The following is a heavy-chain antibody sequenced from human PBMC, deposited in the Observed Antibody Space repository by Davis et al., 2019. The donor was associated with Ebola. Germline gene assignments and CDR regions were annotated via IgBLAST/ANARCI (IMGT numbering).Heavy chain of an antibody. Sequence: SVKVSCKASGGTFSSYAISWVRQAPGQGLEWMGGIIPIFGTANYAQKFQGRVTITADESTSTAYMELSSLRSEDTAVYYCARVKAAAGRIYWYFDLWGRGTLVTVSS. D-gene: IGHD6-13*01. CDR1: GGTFSSYA. CDR3: ARVKAAAGRIYWYFDL. V-gene: IGHV1-69*13. J-gene: IGHJ2*01. CDR2: IIPIFGTA.